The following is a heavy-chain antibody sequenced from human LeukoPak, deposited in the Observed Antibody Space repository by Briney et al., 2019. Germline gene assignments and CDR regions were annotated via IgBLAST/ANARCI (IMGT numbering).Heavy chain of an antibody. CDR3: ARADNWEGAKGD. V-gene: IGHV1-69*06. J-gene: IGHJ3*01. CDR1: GGTFSSYA. CDR2: IIPIFGTA. Sequence: SVKVSCKASGGTFSSYAISWVRQAPGQGLEWMGGIIPIFGTANYAQKFQVRVTITADKSTSTGYMELSSLTSEDTAVYYCARADNWEGAKGDWGQGTMVTVSS. D-gene: IGHD3-16*01.